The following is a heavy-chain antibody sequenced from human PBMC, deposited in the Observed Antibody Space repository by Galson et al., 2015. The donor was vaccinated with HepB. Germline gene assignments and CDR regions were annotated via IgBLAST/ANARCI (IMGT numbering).Heavy chain of an antibody. Sequence: SLRLSCAASGFTFNNCAMHWVRQAPGKGLEWVAVLSCDGSYKFYSDSVKGRFAISSDNSESTLYLQMNSLRAEDTGVYYCAREAPVAGGDMDVWGQGTTVTVSS. CDR1: GFTFNNCA. CDR2: LSCDGSYK. V-gene: IGHV3-30*09. J-gene: IGHJ6*02. CDR3: AREAPVAGGDMDV. D-gene: IGHD6-19*01.